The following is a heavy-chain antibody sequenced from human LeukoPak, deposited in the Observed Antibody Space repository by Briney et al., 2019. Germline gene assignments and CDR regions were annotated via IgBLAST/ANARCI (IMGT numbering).Heavy chain of an antibody. V-gene: IGHV1-69*05. J-gene: IGHJ1*01. D-gene: IGHD6-19*01. CDR1: GGTFNSYA. CDR3: PPLRWYSSGWYVIQH. Sequence: SVKVSCKASGGTFNSYAISWVRQAPGQGSEWMGGIIPIFGTAKYAQKFQGRGTITTDESTSKDYMEMRIQRYEDTDVYYCPPLRWYSSGWYVIQHWGQGTLVTVSS. CDR2: IIPIFGTA.